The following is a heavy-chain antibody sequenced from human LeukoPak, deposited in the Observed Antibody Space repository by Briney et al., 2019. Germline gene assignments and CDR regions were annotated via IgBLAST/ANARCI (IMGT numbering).Heavy chain of an antibody. Sequence: GRSLRLSCAGSGFTFGGYGMHWFRQTPGKGLEWVAVIAYDGGRAFYADSVKGRFTISRDNSKNTMSVQMDDLRAEDTAVYYCTRYNNDHFDYWGQGTLVTVSS. CDR2: IAYDGGRA. J-gene: IGHJ4*02. CDR1: GFTFGGYG. D-gene: IGHD1-14*01. CDR3: TRYNNDHFDY. V-gene: IGHV3-33*01.